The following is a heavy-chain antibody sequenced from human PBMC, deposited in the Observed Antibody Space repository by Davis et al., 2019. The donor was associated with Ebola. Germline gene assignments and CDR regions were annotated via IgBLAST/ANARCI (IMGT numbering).Heavy chain of an antibody. Sequence: SETLSLTCSVSGASISSTSYYWAWIRQPPGTGLEWIGTLYYRVSTYYNPSLQSRVSMSVDTSKNQFSLKLRSVTAADTALYYCAREDHIVVVAGVRLNWFDPWGQGTLVTVSS. CDR2: LYYRVST. D-gene: IGHD2-15*01. CDR3: AREDHIVVVAGVRLNWFDP. J-gene: IGHJ5*02. CDR1: GASISSTSYY. V-gene: IGHV4-39*02.